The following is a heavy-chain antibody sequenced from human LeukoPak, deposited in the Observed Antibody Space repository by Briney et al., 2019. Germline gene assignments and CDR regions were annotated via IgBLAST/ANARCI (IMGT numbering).Heavy chain of an antibody. CDR1: GGTFSSYA. V-gene: IGHV1-69*05. J-gene: IGHJ4*02. CDR3: ARDLGGVPAANFGDYARFDY. Sequence: SVKFSCKASGGTFSSYAISWVRQAPGQGLEWMGRIIPIFGTANYAQKFQGRVTITTDESTSTAYMELSSLRSEDTAVYYCARDLGGVPAANFGDYARFDYWGQGTLVTVSS. CDR2: IIPIFGTA. D-gene: IGHD2-2*01.